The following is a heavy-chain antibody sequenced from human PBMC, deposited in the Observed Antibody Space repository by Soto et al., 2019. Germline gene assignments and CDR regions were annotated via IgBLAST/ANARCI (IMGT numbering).Heavy chain of an antibody. CDR1: GGTFSSYA. CDR3: ARENDSSGYYYQAFDY. Sequence: SLKVSCKASGGTFSSYAISWVRQAPGQGLEWMGGIIPIFGTANYAQRFQGRVTITADESTSTAYMELSSLRSEDTAVYYCARENDSSGYYYQAFDYWGQGTLVTVSS. V-gene: IGHV1-69*13. J-gene: IGHJ4*02. D-gene: IGHD3-22*01. CDR2: IIPIFGTA.